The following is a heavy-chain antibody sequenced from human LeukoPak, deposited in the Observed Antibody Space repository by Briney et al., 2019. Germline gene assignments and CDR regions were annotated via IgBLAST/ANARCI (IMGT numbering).Heavy chain of an antibody. CDR2: INWNGGST. Sequence: GGSLRLSCAASGFTFDDYGMSWVRQAPGKGLEWVSGINWNGGSTGYADSVKGRFTISRDNAKNSLYLQMNSLRAEDTALYYCARGAAARQKEDYYYYMDVWGKGTTVTVSS. J-gene: IGHJ6*03. D-gene: IGHD6-13*01. V-gene: IGHV3-20*04. CDR1: GFTFDDYG. CDR3: ARGAAARQKEDYYYYMDV.